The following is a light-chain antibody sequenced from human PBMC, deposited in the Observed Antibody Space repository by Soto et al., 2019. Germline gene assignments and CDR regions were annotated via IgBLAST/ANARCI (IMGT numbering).Light chain of an antibody. Sequence: QSVLTRPRSVSGSPGQSVSISCTGTSSDVGRYSYVSWYQQHPGKAPKLMIYDVSERPSGVPDRFSGPKSGNTASLTISGLQAEDEADYYCCSYAGTYTGVFGTGTKVTV. CDR2: DVS. V-gene: IGLV2-11*01. CDR3: CSYAGTYTGV. CDR1: SSDVGRYSY. J-gene: IGLJ1*01.